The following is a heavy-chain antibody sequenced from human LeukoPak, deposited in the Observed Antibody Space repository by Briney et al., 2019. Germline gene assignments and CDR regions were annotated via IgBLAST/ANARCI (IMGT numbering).Heavy chain of an antibody. CDR3: ARHGGVGGYYFDY. CDR2: IYYSGST. D-gene: IGHD3-3*01. J-gene: IGHJ4*02. CDR1: GGSISSYY. Sequence: SETLSLTCTVSGGSISSYYWSWIRQPPGKGLEWIGYIYYSGSTNYNPSLKSRVTIPVDTSKNQFSLKLSSVTAADTAVYYCARHGGVGGYYFDYWGQGTLVTVSS. V-gene: IGHV4-59*08.